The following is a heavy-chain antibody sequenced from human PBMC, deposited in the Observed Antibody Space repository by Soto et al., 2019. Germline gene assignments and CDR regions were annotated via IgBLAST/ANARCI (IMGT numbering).Heavy chain of an antibody. CDR3: ARTDSGSYGDHFDY. V-gene: IGHV4-59*01. J-gene: IGHJ4*02. CDR2: IYNSGST. CDR1: GGSISSYY. Sequence: SETLSLTCTVSGGSISSYYWSWIRQPPGKGLEWIGFIYNSGSTNYNPSLKSRVTISVDTSKNQFSLKLSSVTAADTAVYYCARTDSGSYGDHFDYWGQGALVTVSS. D-gene: IGHD1-26*01.